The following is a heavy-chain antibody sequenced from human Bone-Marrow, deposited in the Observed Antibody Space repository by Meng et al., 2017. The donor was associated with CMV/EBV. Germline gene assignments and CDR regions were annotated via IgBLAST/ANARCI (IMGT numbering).Heavy chain of an antibody. Sequence: ASVKVSCKASGYIFTNYGINWVRQAPGQALEWMGWISAYNGNTKNAQKFQGRVTMTTDTSTSTAYMELRSLTSDDTAVYYCARVNSPRRGVRYFPAFGYWGQGTLVTVSS. CDR1: GYIFTNYG. V-gene: IGHV1-18*01. CDR3: ARVNSPRRGVRYFPAFGY. CDR2: ISAYNGNT. D-gene: IGHD3-9*01. J-gene: IGHJ4*02.